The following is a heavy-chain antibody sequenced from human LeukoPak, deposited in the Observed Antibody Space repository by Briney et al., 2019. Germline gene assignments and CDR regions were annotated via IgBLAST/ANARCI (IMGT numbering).Heavy chain of an antibody. Sequence: ASVKVSCKASGYTFTSCDMHWVRQAPGQGLEWMGIINPSGDSTSYAQKFQGRVTMTRDTSTSTVYMELSSLRSEDTAVYYCASVLYCGADCYSGRYFFDYWGQGTLVSVSS. CDR2: INPSGDST. D-gene: IGHD2-21*02. J-gene: IGHJ4*02. CDR3: ASVLYCGADCYSGRYFFDY. CDR1: GYTFTSCD. V-gene: IGHV1-46*01.